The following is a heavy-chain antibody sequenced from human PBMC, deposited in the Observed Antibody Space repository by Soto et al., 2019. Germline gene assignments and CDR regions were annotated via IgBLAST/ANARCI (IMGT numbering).Heavy chain of an antibody. D-gene: IGHD3-3*01. CDR1: GFTFSSYA. Sequence: GGSLRLSCAASGFTFSSYARHWVRQAPGKGLEWVAVISYDGSNKNYADSVKGRFTISRDNSKNTLYLQMNSLRAEDTAVYYCARGYDFWSGYYYPYGMDVWGQGTTVTVSS. J-gene: IGHJ6*02. CDR3: ARGYDFWSGYYYPYGMDV. V-gene: IGHV3-30-3*01. CDR2: ISYDGSNK.